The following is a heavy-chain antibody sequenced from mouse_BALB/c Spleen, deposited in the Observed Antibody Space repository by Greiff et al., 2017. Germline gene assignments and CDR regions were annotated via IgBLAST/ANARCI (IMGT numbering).Heavy chain of an antibody. J-gene: IGHJ4*01. CDR1: GFTFSSYT. D-gene: IGHD1-1*01. Sequence: EVQLVESGGGLVQPGGSLKLSCAASGFTFSSYTMSWVRQTPEKRLEWVAYISNGGGSTYYPDTVKGRFTISRDNAKNTLYLQMSSLKSEDTAMYYCARPRDYYGSYAMDYWGQGTSVTVSS. V-gene: IGHV5-12-2*01. CDR2: ISNGGGST. CDR3: ARPRDYYGSYAMDY.